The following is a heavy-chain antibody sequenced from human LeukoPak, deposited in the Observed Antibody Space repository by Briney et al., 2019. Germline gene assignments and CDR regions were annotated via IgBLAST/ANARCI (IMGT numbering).Heavy chain of an antibody. V-gene: IGHV4-61*02. CDR3: ARDPIVVVPAANPTYYMDV. J-gene: IGHJ6*03. D-gene: IGHD2-2*01. CDR2: IYTSGST. Sequence: PSETLSLTCTVSGGSISSGSYYWSWIRQPAGKGLEWIGRIYTSGSTNYNPSLKSRVTISVDTSKNQFSLKLSSVTAADTAVYYCARDPIVVVPAANPTYYMDVWGKGTTVTVSS. CDR1: GGSISSGSYY.